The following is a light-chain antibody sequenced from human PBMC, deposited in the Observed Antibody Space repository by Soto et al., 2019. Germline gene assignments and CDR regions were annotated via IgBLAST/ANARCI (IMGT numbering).Light chain of an antibody. CDR1: NSNIGRND. Sequence: QAVVAQPPSASGTPGQRVTISCSGSNSNIGRNDVTWYQQVPGTAPQCLIYSNDQRPSGVPARISGSRSGTSASLAISGLQSGDEAEYYCAAWDDTLRARVFGGGTKLTVL. CDR2: SND. V-gene: IGLV1-44*01. CDR3: AAWDDTLRARV. J-gene: IGLJ2*01.